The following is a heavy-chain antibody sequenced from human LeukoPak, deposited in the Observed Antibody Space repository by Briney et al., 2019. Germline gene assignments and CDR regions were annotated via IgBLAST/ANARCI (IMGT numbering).Heavy chain of an antibody. CDR1: GFTFSLYA. D-gene: IGHD2-2*01. J-gene: IGHJ4*02. Sequence: GGSLRLSCAASGFTFSLYAMNWVRQAPGQGLEWVSYINDVRGDIHYAGSVKGRFTITRDDARKTPYLQLSSLRAEDTAVYYCARDTFQPGLIDSWGQGTLVTVSS. CDR2: INDVRGDI. CDR3: ARDTFQPGLIDS. V-gene: IGHV3-21*05.